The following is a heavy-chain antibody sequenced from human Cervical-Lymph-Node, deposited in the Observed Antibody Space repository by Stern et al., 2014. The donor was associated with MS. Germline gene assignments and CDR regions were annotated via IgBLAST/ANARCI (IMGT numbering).Heavy chain of an antibody. CDR1: EFAFSHYS. CDR2: ISFYGTNN. D-gene: IGHD3-16*01. CDR3: ARTNAYFDAFDL. J-gene: IGHJ3*01. V-gene: IGHV3-30-3*01. Sequence: QVQLVQSGGGVVQPGRSLRLSCAASEFAFSHYSMHWVRQAPGTGLEWVATISFYGTNNYHTHSVGGRFTISRDNSKNTLDLQMNSLGTEDTALYYCARTNAYFDAFDLWGQGTMVTVSS.